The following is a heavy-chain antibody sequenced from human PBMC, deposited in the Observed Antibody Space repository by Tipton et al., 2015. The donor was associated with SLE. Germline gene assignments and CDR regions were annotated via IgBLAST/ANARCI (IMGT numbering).Heavy chain of an antibody. CDR3: ARDPFSLPDY. D-gene: IGHD3-3*02. V-gene: IGHV3-66*01. CDR2: MYSGGGNK. J-gene: IGHJ4*02. Sequence: GSLRLSCVGYGFIVSNNYMSWVRQAPGKGLEWVALMYSGGGNKFYADSVKGRFTISRDDSENTLYLQMNSLRAEDTAVYFCARDPFSLPDYWGQGTLVTVSS. CDR1: GFIVSNNY.